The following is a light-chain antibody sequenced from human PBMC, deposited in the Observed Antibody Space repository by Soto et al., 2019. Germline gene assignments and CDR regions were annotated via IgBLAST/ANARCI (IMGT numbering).Light chain of an antibody. Sequence: NFMLTQPHSVSESPGKAVTISCTGTSGSIASNYVQWYQQRPGSAPTTVIYEDNQRPSGVPDRFSGSIDTSSNSASLTIYGLKTEDEADYYCQSYDTTNHVVFGGGTK. CDR1: SGSIASNY. V-gene: IGLV6-57*02. J-gene: IGLJ2*01. CDR2: EDN. CDR3: QSYDTTNHVV.